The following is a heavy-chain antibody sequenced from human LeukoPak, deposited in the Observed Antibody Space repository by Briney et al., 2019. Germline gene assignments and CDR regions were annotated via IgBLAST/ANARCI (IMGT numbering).Heavy chain of an antibody. Sequence: ASVKVSCKASGYTFTSYGISWVRQAPGQGLEWMGWISAYNGNTNYAQKLQGRVTMTTDTSTSTAYMELRSLRSDDTAVCYCARDKPVPYGVVVAATNDYWGQGTLVTVSS. CDR3: ARDKPVPYGVVVAATNDY. CDR2: ISAYNGNT. CDR1: GYTFTSYG. J-gene: IGHJ4*02. V-gene: IGHV1-18*04. D-gene: IGHD2-15*01.